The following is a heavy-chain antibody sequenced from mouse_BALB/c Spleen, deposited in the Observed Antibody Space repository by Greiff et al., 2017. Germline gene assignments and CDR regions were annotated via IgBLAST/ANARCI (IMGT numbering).Heavy chain of an antibody. CDR3: ARQKKLRGAMDY. CDR1: GFTFSSYA. D-gene: IGHD1-1*01. CDR2: ISSGGSYT. V-gene: IGHV5-9-3*01. J-gene: IGHJ4*01. Sequence: EVHLVESGGGLVKPGGSLKLSCAASGFTFSSYAMSWVRQTPEKRLEWVATISSGGSYTYYPDSVKGRFTISRDNAKNTLYLQMSSLRSEDTAMYYCARQKKLRGAMDYWGQGTSVTVSS.